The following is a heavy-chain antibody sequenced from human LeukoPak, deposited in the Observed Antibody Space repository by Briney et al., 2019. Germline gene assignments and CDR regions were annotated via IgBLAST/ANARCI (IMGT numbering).Heavy chain of an antibody. V-gene: IGHV3-30*02. Sequence: GGSLRLSCAASGFTFSTYGMHWVRQAPGKGLEWVAFIRYDGSNKYYADSVKGRFTISRDNSKNTLYLQMNSLRPEDTAVYYCAKVNKGGYDSFDYWGQGILVTVSS. CDR3: AKVNKGGYDSFDY. CDR2: IRYDGSNK. CDR1: GFTFSTYG. J-gene: IGHJ4*02. D-gene: IGHD5-12*01.